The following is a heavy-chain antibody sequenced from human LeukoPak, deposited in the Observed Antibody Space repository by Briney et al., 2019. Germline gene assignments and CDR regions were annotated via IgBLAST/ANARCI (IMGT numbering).Heavy chain of an antibody. CDR1: GFTFGSYA. CDR3: AKEGAYFGSGSYIGHYMDV. D-gene: IGHD3-10*01. V-gene: IGHV3-30-3*02. CDR2: MSYNGTHI. Sequence: GGSLRLSCAPSGFTFGSYAMHWVRQAPGRGLEWVAVMSYNGTHIYYADSVKGRFTISRDNSKNTLSLQMNSLRAEDAAVYYSAKEGAYFGSGSYIGHYMDVWGKGTTVTVSS. J-gene: IGHJ6*03.